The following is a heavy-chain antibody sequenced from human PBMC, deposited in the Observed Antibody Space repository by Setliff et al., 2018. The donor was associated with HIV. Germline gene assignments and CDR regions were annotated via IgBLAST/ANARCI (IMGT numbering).Heavy chain of an antibody. CDR2: FNHGRST. Sequence: SETLSLTCAVYGGSFSGYYWSWICQPPGKGLEWIGEFNHGRSTNNNPSLKSRVTISGDTTKNQFSLRLTSVTAADTAVYFCARGGDYNFWAGYWTGGQGTLVTVSS. CDR3: ARGGDYNFWAGYWT. D-gene: IGHD3-3*01. CDR1: GGSFSGYY. V-gene: IGHV4-34*01. J-gene: IGHJ4*02.